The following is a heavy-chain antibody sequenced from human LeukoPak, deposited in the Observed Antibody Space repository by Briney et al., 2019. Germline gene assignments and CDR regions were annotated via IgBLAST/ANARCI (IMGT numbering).Heavy chain of an antibody. CDR2: IYHSGST. V-gene: IGHV4-30-2*01. J-gene: IGHJ4*02. Sequence: SETLSLTCAVSGGSISSGGYSWSWIRQPPGKGLEWIGYIYHSGSTYYNPSLKSRVTISVDRSKNQFSLKLSSVTAADTAVYYCARGGGVGVIVIPFDYWGQGTLATVSS. CDR3: ARGGGVGVIVIPFDY. CDR1: GGSISSGGYS. D-gene: IGHD3-16*02.